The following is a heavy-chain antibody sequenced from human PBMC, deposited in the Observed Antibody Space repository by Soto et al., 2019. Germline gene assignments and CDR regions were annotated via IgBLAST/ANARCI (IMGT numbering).Heavy chain of an antibody. Sequence: QVQLVQSGAEVKKPGASVKVSCTASGYTFIVYNIHWVRQAPGQRREWMGWINPGNGDTKYSQKFQDRVTITRDTSASTAYMEVSSLRSEDTAVYYWARDPSDYWGQGTLVTVSS. CDR2: INPGNGDT. V-gene: IGHV1-3*01. CDR1: GYTFIVYN. CDR3: ARDPSDY. J-gene: IGHJ4*02.